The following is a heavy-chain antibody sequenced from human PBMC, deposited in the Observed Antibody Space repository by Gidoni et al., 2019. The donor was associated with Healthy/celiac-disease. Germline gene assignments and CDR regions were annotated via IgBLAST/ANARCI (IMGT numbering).Heavy chain of an antibody. J-gene: IGHJ5*02. V-gene: IGHV3-74*01. CDR2: INSYGSST. CDR3: ARGVGAAAGRGWFDP. Sequence: EVQLVESGGGLVQPGGSLRLSCAASGFTFSSYWMHWVLQAPGKGLVWVSRINSYGSSTSYADSVKGRFTISRDNAKNTLYLQMNRLRAEDTAVYYCARGVGAAAGRGWFDPWGQGTLVAVSS. CDR1: GFTFSSYW. D-gene: IGHD6-13*01.